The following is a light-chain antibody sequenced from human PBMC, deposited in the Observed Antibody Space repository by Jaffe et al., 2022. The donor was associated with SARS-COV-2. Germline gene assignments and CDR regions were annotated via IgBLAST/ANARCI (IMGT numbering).Light chain of an antibody. CDR2: SNT. CDR1: SSNIGSNC. Sequence: QPVLTQPPSASGTPGQRVTFSCSGSSSNIGSNCVSWYQQLPGTAPKLLIHSNTERPSRVPDRFSGSKSGTSASLAISGLQSEDEADYYCAAWDEILRGRVFGGGTKLTVL. J-gene: IGLJ3*02. CDR3: AAWDEILRGRV. V-gene: IGLV1-44*01.